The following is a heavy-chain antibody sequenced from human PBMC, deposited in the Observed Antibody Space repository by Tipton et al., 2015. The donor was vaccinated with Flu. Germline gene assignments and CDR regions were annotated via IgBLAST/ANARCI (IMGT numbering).Heavy chain of an antibody. J-gene: IGHJ4*02. CDR1: GFTFGDYA. D-gene: IGHD3-3*01. CDR3: ASRRTLFGDFGN. Sequence: SLRLSCTASGFTFGDYAMSWVRQAPGRGLEWVGFIRTKAYGGTTEHAPPVKGRFTISRDYSKSIAYLQMNSLKTEDTGVYYCASRRTLFGDFGNWGQGTLVTVSS. CDR2: IRTKAYGGTT. V-gene: IGHV3-49*04.